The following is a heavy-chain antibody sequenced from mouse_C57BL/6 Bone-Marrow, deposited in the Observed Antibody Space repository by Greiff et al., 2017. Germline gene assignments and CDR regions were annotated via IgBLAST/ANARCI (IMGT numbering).Heavy chain of an antibody. CDR1: GFSFTSYG. J-gene: IGHJ3*01. Sequence: VQLQESGPGLVQPSQCLSITCTVSGFSFTSYGVHWVRQSPGKGLAWLGVIWSGGSTDYNAAFISSLSISKDNSKSQVFFKMNSLQADDTAIYYCARPSSYGSSYGFAYWGQGTLVTVSA. CDR2: IWSGGST. D-gene: IGHD1-1*01. V-gene: IGHV2-2*01. CDR3: ARPSSYGSSYGFAY.